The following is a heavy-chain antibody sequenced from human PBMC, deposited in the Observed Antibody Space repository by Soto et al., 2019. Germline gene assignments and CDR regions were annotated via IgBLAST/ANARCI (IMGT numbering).Heavy chain of an antibody. Sequence: PGGSLRLSCAASGFTFSSYAMHWVRQAPGKGLEWVAVIPYDGSNKYYADSVKGRFTISRDNSKNTLYLQMNSLRAEDTAVYYCARDKDSSGYYLKYYFDYWGQGTLVTVSS. V-gene: IGHV3-30-3*01. J-gene: IGHJ4*02. D-gene: IGHD3-22*01. CDR3: ARDKDSSGYYLKYYFDY. CDR1: GFTFSSYA. CDR2: IPYDGSNK.